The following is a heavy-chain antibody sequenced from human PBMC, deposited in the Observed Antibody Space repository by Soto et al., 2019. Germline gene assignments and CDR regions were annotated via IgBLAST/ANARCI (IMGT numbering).Heavy chain of an antibody. J-gene: IGHJ6*02. Sequence: SVKVSCKASGGTFSRYAFSWVRQAPGQGLEWMGGIVPIYGTRGFAQKFQGRLTITADEPTRTAYMELSSLRSEDTAVYYCARDLDYYGSGSHYYYGMGVWGQGTTVTVSS. V-gene: IGHV1-69*13. D-gene: IGHD3-10*01. CDR2: IVPIYGTR. CDR3: ARDLDYYGSGSHYYYGMGV. CDR1: GGTFSRYA.